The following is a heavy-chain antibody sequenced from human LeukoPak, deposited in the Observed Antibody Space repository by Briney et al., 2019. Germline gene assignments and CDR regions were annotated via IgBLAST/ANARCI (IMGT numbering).Heavy chain of an antibody. J-gene: IGHJ4*02. D-gene: IGHD3-10*01. CDR2: IQYDENNK. Sequence: GGSLRLSCGAFGFTMSSYDMHGVGRAPGKGRGGGGFIQYDENNKYYADSVKGRFTISRDTSKNTLYLQMNSLRAEDTAVYYCAKLLRFGELLATDYWGQGTLVTVSS. CDR1: GFTMSSYD. V-gene: IGHV3-30*02. CDR3: AKLLRFGELLATDY.